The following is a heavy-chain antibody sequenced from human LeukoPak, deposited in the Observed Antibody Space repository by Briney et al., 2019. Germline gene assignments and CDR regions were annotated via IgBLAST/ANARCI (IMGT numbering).Heavy chain of an antibody. CDR1: SGSINSYY. CDR3: ARAATRTFDN. Sequence: PSETLSLTCTVSSGSINSYYWSWIRQPPGKGPEWIAGIYYNGSPNYNPSFKSRVTISVDMSKNQFSLKVSSVTAADTAVYYCARAATRTFDNWGQGTLVTVSS. CDR2: IYYNGSP. J-gene: IGHJ4*02. V-gene: IGHV4-59*01. D-gene: IGHD2-15*01.